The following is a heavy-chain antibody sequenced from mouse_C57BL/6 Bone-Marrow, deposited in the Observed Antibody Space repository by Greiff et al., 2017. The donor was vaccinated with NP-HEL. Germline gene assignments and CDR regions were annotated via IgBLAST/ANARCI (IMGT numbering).Heavy chain of an antibody. CDR1: GFTFSSYG. CDR3: ARDSGTTYAMDY. Sequence: EVHLVESGGDLVKPGGSLKLSCAASGFTFSSYGMSWVRQTPDKRLEWVATICSGGSYTYYPDSVKGRFTISRDNAKNTLYLQMSSLKSEDTAMYYCARDSGTTYAMDYWGQVTSVTVSS. CDR2: ICSGGSYT. V-gene: IGHV5-6*01. D-gene: IGHD4-1*01. J-gene: IGHJ4*01.